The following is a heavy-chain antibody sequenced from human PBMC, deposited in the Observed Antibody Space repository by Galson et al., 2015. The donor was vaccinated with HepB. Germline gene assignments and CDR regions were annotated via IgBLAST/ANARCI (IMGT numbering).Heavy chain of an antibody. D-gene: IGHD3-10*01. J-gene: IGHJ4*02. CDR3: ARDTRTGDGPLDY. CDR2: ISGTDSST. CDR1: GFSFSSYD. V-gene: IGHV3-23*01. Sequence: SLRLSCAASGFSFSSYDMTWVRQAPGKGLEWVSVISGTDSSTYYADSVKGRFTTSRDNSMNTLYLQMNRLRAEDTALYYCARDTRTGDGPLDYWGQGTLVTVSS.